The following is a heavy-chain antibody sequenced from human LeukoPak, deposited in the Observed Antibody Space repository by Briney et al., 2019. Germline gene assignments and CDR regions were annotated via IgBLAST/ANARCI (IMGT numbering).Heavy chain of an antibody. D-gene: IGHD6-6*01. Sequence: GASVKVSCKASGYTFTGYYMHWVRQAPGQGLEWMGWISAYNGNTNYAQKLQGRVTMTTDTSTSTAYMELRSLRSDDTAVYYCAREESGIAARPGGWFDPWGQGTLVTVSS. CDR2: ISAYNGNT. CDR3: AREESGIAARPGGWFDP. V-gene: IGHV1-18*04. J-gene: IGHJ5*02. CDR1: GYTFTGYY.